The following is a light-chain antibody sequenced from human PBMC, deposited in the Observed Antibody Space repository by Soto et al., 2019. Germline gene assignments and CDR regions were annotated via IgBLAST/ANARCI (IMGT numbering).Light chain of an antibody. J-gene: IGKJ2*03. CDR2: AVS. CDR1: QSVDSRY. Sequence: EIVLTQSPGTLSLSPGERATLSCRASQSVDSRYLAWYQQKPGQAPRLLIYAVSSRATGIPDRFSGSGSGTDFSLTISRLEPEDFAEYYCQQYGNSPRYSFGQWTKLEIK. V-gene: IGKV3-20*01. CDR3: QQYGNSPRYS.